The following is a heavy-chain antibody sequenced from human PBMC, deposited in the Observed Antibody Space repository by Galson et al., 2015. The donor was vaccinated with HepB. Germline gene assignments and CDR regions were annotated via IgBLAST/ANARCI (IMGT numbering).Heavy chain of an antibody. CDR3: AKDIGVCSSTSCLYDAFDI. CDR1: GFTFDDYA. D-gene: IGHD2-2*01. J-gene: IGHJ3*02. Sequence: SLRLSCAAPGFTFDDYAMHWVRQAPGKGLEWVSGISWNSGSIGYADSVKGRFTISRDNAKNSLYLQMNSLRAEDTALYYCAKDIGVCSSTSCLYDAFDIWGQGTMVTVSS. V-gene: IGHV3-9*01. CDR2: ISWNSGSI.